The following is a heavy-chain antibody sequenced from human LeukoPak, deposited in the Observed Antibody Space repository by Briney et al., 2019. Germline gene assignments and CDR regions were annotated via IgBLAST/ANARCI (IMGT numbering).Heavy chain of an antibody. CDR1: GGSISNYY. CDR3: ARPNWPYWYFDL. CDR2: IYYSGST. V-gene: IGHV4-59*08. J-gene: IGHJ2*01. D-gene: IGHD7-27*01. Sequence: SETLSLTCTVSGGSISNYYWSWIRQPPGKGLEWIGYIYYSGSTNYNPSLKSRVTISVDTSKNQFSLKLSSVTAADTVVYYCARPNWPYWYFDLWGRGTLVTVSS.